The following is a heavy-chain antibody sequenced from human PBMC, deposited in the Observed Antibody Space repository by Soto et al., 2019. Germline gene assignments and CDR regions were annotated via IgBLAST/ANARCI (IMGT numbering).Heavy chain of an antibody. D-gene: IGHD2-8*01. CDR3: ARGGASHAHPPDH. J-gene: IGHJ4*02. CDR2: ISHDERTT. Sequence: PGGSLRLSCAASGFTFSNYWMHWIRQAQGKGLVWVSRISHDERTTTYADSVKGRFTISRDNAKNTVFLEMKSLRAEDTAVYYCARGGASHAHPPDHWGQGTLVTVAS. V-gene: IGHV3-74*03. CDR1: GFTFSNYW.